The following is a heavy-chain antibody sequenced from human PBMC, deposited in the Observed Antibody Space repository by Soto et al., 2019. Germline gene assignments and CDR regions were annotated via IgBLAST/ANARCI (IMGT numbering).Heavy chain of an antibody. CDR1: GGSISSGGYY. Sequence: QVQLQESGPGLVKPSQTLSLTCTVSGGSISSGGYYWSWIRQHPGKGLEWIGYIYYSGSTYYNPPLKSPVTLSVDESTNQLDMKLSSVTAADTAVYYCARGHSSSWYEEYYFAYWGQGTLVTVSS. V-gene: IGHV4-31*01. CDR2: IYYSGST. D-gene: IGHD6-13*01. J-gene: IGHJ4*02. CDR3: ARGHSSSWYEEYYFAY.